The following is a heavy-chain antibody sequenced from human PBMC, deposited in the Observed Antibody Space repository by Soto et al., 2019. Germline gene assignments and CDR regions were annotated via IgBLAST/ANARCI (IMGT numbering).Heavy chain of an antibody. D-gene: IGHD3-22*01. J-gene: IGHJ6*02. CDR1: GYTFTRNG. CDR3: VKDRDSNSWPSRDV. Sequence: ASVKVSCKPSGYTFTRNGISWVRQAPGQGLEWMEWISPKSGNIKYAQKFQGRVIMTTDTSTSTAYMELRSLRSDDTAVYYCVKDRDSNSWPSRDVWGPGTTVTVSS. CDR2: ISPKSGNI. V-gene: IGHV1-18*01.